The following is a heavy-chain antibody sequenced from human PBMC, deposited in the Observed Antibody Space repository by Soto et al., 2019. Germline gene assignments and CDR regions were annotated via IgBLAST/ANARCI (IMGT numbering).Heavy chain of an antibody. D-gene: IGHD2-2*01. CDR1: GFTFSSYS. CDR3: ARDSQYQLLDYYYYYMDV. V-gene: IGHV3-21*01. Sequence: EVQLVESGGGLVKPGGSLRLSCAASGFTFSSYSMNWVRQAPGKGLEWVSSISSSSSYIYYADSVKGRFTISRDNAKNSLYLQRNSLRAEDTAGYYCARDSQYQLLDYYYYYMDVWGKGTTVTVSS. CDR2: ISSSSSYI. J-gene: IGHJ6*03.